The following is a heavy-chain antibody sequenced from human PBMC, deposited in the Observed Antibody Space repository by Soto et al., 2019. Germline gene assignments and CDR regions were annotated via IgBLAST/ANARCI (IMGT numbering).Heavy chain of an antibody. J-gene: IGHJ4*02. Sequence: GGSLRLSCAASGFTFSSYWMHWVRQAPGKGLVWVSRINSDGRSTSYAESVKGRFTISRDNAKNTLYLQMNSLRAEDTAVYYCARTPPDDYGDYGLDYWGQGTLVTVSS. D-gene: IGHD4-17*01. CDR3: ARTPPDDYGDYGLDY. CDR2: INSDGRST. V-gene: IGHV3-74*01. CDR1: GFTFSSYW.